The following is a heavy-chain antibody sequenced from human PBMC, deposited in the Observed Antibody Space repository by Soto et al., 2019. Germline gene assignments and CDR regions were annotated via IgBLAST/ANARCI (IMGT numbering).Heavy chain of an antibody. D-gene: IGHD1-26*01. CDR3: ARDQCIVGATPFDY. J-gene: IGHJ4*02. V-gene: IGHV6-1*01. CDR1: GDSVSSNSAA. Sequence: QTLSLPCAISGDSVSSNSAAWNWIRQSPSRGLEWLGRTYYRSKWYNDYAVSVKSRITINPDTSKNQFSLQLNSVTPEDTAVYYCARDQCIVGATPFDYWGQGTLVTVSS. CDR2: TYYRSKWYN.